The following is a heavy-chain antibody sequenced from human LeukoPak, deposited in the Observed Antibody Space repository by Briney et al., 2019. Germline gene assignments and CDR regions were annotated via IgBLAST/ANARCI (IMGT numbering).Heavy chain of an antibody. CDR3: AREVWLRPDYFDY. V-gene: IGHV3-7*01. D-gene: IGHD5-12*01. CDR2: IKQDGSEK. Sequence: PGGSLRLSCAASGFTFSIFWMSWVRQAPGKGLEWVANIKQDGSEKYYVDSVKGRFTISRDNAKNSLYLQMNSLRAEDTAVYYCAREVWLRPDYFDYWGQGTLVTVSS. J-gene: IGHJ4*02. CDR1: GFTFSIFW.